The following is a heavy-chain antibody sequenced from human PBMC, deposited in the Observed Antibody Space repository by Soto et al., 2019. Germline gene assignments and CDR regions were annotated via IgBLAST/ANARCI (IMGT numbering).Heavy chain of an antibody. D-gene: IGHD2-2*01. CDR2: IKHDGSEK. Sequence: EVQLVESGGGLVQPGGSLRLSCAASGFTFSSDWIGWVRQAPGKGLAWVANIKHDGSEKYSVDAVKGRCTISRDNAKNSLYLQMNSLRAEDSAVYYCARGRGCSTGCHNFDYWGQGTLVTVSS. J-gene: IGHJ4*02. CDR1: GFTFSSDW. V-gene: IGHV3-7*01. CDR3: ARGRGCSTGCHNFDY.